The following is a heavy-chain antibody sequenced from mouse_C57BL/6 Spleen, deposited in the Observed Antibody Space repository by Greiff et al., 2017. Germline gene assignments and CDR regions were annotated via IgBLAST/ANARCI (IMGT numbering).Heavy chain of an antibody. CDR2: IYPSDSET. CDR3: ARWGGISYWYFDV. CDR1: GYTFTSYW. Sequence: VQLQQPGAELVRPGSSVKLSCTASGYTFTSYWMDWVKQRPGQGLEWIGNIYPSDSETHYNQKFKDKATLTVDKSSSTAYMQLSRLTSEDSAVYYCARWGGISYWYFDVWGTGTTVTVSS. D-gene: IGHD1-1*02. V-gene: IGHV1-61*01. J-gene: IGHJ1*03.